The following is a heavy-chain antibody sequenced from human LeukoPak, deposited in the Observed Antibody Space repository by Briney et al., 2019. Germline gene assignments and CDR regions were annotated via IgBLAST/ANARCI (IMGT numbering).Heavy chain of an antibody. CDR1: GFTFSSYA. CDR2: ISGSGGST. CDR3: AKERQRYYYDTSGYRFDY. D-gene: IGHD3-22*01. J-gene: IGHJ4*02. Sequence: GGSLRLSCAASGFTFSSYAMSWVRQAPGKGLEWVSAISGSGGSTYYADSVKGRFTISRDNSKNTLYLQINSLRAEDTAVYYCAKERQRYYYDTSGYRFDYWGQGTLVTVSS. V-gene: IGHV3-23*01.